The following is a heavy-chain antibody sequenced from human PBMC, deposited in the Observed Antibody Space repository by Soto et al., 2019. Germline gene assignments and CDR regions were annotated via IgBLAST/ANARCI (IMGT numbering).Heavy chain of an antibody. CDR1: GFTFGDYA. Sequence: GGSLRLSCTASGFTFGDYAMSWFRQAPGKGLEWVGFIRSKAYGGTTEYAASVKGRFTISRDDSKSIAYLQMNSLKTEDTAVYYCTRDRRYDFWSGYYTGGDDYYMDVWGKGTTVTVSS. V-gene: IGHV3-49*03. J-gene: IGHJ6*03. CDR2: IRSKAYGGTT. CDR3: TRDRRYDFWSGYYTGGDDYYMDV. D-gene: IGHD3-3*01.